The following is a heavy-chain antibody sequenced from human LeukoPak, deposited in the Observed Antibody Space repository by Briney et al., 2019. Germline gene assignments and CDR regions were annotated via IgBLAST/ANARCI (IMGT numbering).Heavy chain of an antibody. CDR1: GFTFSGSA. V-gene: IGHV3-73*01. D-gene: IGHD6-13*01. Sequence: GGALRLSRAASGFTFSGSAMHWVRQASRKGLGWVGRIRSKANSYATAYAASVKGRFTISRDDSKNTAYLQMNSLKTEDTAVYYCTLAAAGGSSYWGQGTLVTVSS. J-gene: IGHJ4*02. CDR3: TLAAAGGSSY. CDR2: IRSKANSYAT.